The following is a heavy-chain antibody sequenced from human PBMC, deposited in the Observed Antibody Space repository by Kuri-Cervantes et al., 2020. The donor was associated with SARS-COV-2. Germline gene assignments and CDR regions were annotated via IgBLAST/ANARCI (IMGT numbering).Heavy chain of an antibody. Sequence: ASVKVSCKASGYTFTSYDINWVRQATGQGLEWMGWMNPNSGNTGYAQKFQGRVTMTRNTSISTAYMELSSLRSEDTAVYYCARVSGRYSSGWYGSVGVAFDIWGQGTMVTVSS. J-gene: IGHJ3*02. CDR3: ARVSGRYSSGWYGSVGVAFDI. V-gene: IGHV1-8*01. CDR2: MNPNSGNT. CDR1: GYTFTSYD. D-gene: IGHD6-19*01.